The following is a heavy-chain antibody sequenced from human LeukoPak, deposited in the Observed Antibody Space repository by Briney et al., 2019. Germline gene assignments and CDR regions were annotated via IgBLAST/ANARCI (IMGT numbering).Heavy chain of an antibody. J-gene: IGHJ4*02. V-gene: IGHV1-46*01. CDR2: INPSGGST. CDR3: ARAFESNSPQDY. Sequence: ASVKVSCRASGYTFTSYYMHWERQAPGQGLEWMGIINPSGGSTSYAQKFQGRVTMTRDMSTSTVYMELSSLRSEDTAVYYCARAFESNSPQDYWGQGTLVTVSS. CDR1: GYTFTSYY. D-gene: IGHD2/OR15-2a*01.